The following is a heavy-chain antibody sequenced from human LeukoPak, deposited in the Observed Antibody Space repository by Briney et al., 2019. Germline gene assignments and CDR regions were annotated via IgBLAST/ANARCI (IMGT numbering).Heavy chain of an antibody. V-gene: IGHV1-69*01. D-gene: IGHD2-2*01. CDR1: GGTFSSYA. CDR3: AREWGRREGRIVVVPSAPFDP. J-gene: IGHJ5*02. Sequence: SVKVSCTASGGTFSSYAISWVRQAPGQGLEWMGGIIPIFGTANYAQKFQGRVTITADESTSTAYMELSSLRSEDTAAYYCAREWGRREGRIVVVPSAPFDPWGQGTLVTVSS. CDR2: IIPIFGTA.